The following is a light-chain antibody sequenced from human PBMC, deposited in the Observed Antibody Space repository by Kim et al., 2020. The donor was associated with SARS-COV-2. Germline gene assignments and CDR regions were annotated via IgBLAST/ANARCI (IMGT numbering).Light chain of an antibody. J-gene: IGKJ4*01. CDR3: QQYYRTPLT. CDR1: QSVLYSSNNKNY. V-gene: IGKV4-1*01. CDR2: WAS. Sequence: DIVMTQSPDSLAVSLGERATINCKSSQSVLYSSNNKNYLAWYQQKPGQPPKVLIYWASTRESGVPDRFSGSGSETDFTLTISSLQAEDVAVYYCQQYYRTPLTFGRGTKVDIK.